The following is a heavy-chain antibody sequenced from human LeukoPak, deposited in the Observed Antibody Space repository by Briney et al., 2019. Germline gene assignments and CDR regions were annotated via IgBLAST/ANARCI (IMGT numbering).Heavy chain of an antibody. CDR3: AREVWTNCSSTSCYAFYFDY. V-gene: IGHV3-7*01. CDR2: IKQDGSER. Sequence: GGSLRLSCAASGFTFSNYWIDWVREAPGKGLEWVATIKQDGSERYYLESVKGRFTISRDNAKNSVYLQMNSLRAEDTAVYYCAREVWTNCSSTSCYAFYFDYWGQGTLVTVSS. CDR1: GFTFSNYW. J-gene: IGHJ4*02. D-gene: IGHD2-2*01.